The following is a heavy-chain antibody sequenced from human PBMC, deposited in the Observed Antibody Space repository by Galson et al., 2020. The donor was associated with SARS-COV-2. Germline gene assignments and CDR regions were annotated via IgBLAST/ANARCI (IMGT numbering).Heavy chain of an antibody. CDR1: GYTFTSYD. CDR3: TRGVSSSYFLYYYYVDV. Sequence: ASVKVSCKASGYTFTSYDISWVRQATGQGLEWMGWMNSNSGNTGSAQKFQGRVTMTRDTSISTAYMELSSLTSEDTAVYYCTRGVSSSYFLYYYYVDVWGKGTTVTVSS. CDR2: MNSNSGNT. J-gene: IGHJ6*03. V-gene: IGHV1-8*01. D-gene: IGHD6-13*01.